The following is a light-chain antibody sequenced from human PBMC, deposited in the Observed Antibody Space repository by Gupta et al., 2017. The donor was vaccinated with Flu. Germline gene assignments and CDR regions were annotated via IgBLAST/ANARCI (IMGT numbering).Light chain of an antibody. CDR2: DVS. CDR3: CSSAGSYTWV. V-gene: IGLV2-11*01. CDR1: SSDVGGYKY. Sequence: QPALTQPRSVSGSPGQTVTISCTGTSSDVGGYKYVSWYQQHPGKAPKLMIYDVSKRPSGVPDRFSGSKSGNTASLTISGLQAEDEADYYCCSSAGSYTWVFGGGTKLTVL. J-gene: IGLJ3*02.